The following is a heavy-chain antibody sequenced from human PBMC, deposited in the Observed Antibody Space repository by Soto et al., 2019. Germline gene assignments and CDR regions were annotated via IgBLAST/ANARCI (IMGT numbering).Heavy chain of an antibody. J-gene: IGHJ3*02. CDR1: GASVSTGY. CDR3: ARSRYYDSSGYRALDAFEI. V-gene: IGHV4-4*09. D-gene: IGHD3-22*01. Sequence: SEILSLTCTVSGASVSTGYWSWIRQPPGRGLEWLGFMYLGGSFNYNPSLSSRVTISVDKSKNQFSLKLNSVTAADTAVYYCARSRYYDSSGYRALDAFEIWGQGTMVTVSS. CDR2: MYLGGSF.